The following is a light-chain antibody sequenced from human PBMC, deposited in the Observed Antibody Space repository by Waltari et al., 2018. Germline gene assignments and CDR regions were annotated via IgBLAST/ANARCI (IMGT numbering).Light chain of an antibody. Sequence: DTVMTQSPATLSVSPGEGATLSCRASQTTYTNLAWYQQKPGQVPRLLIYGSSTRATGIPARFSGSGSGTEFTLTISSLQSEDFAVYYCQQYSRWPLTFGGVTKVEIK. J-gene: IGKJ4*01. CDR3: QQYSRWPLT. CDR2: GSS. V-gene: IGKV3-15*01. CDR1: QTTYTN.